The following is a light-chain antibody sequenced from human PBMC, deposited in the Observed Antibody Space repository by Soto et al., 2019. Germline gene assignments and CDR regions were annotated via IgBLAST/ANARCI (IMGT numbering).Light chain of an antibody. J-gene: IGLJ1*01. CDR3: AAWDDSLNGYV. CDR2: NNS. Sequence: QSVLTQPPSASGTPGQRVTISCSGSSSNIGSNTANWYQQLPGTAPKLLIYNNSQRPSGVPDRFSGSKSGTSASLAISGLQSEDEADYYCAAWDDSLNGYVFGTGTKLTVL. CDR1: SSNIGSNT. V-gene: IGLV1-44*01.